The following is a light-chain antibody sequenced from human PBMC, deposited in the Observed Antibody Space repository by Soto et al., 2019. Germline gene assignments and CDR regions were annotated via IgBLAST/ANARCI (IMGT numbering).Light chain of an antibody. CDR2: EVS. V-gene: IGLV2-14*01. Sequence: QSVLTQPASVSGSPGQSITLSCTGTSSDVGGYNYVSWYQQHPGKAPKLMIYEVSNRPSGVSNRFSGSKSGNTASLTISGLQAEDEADYYCSSYTSTNTLAFGGGTKLTV. CDR3: SSYTSTNTLA. J-gene: IGLJ2*01. CDR1: SSDVGGYNY.